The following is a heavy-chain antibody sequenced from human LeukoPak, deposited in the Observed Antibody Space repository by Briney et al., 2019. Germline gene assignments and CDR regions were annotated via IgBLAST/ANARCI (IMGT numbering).Heavy chain of an antibody. CDR1: GGSFSGYY. Sequence: SETLSLTCAVYGGSFSGYYWSWIRQPPGKGLEWIGEINHSGSTNYNPSLKSRVTISVDTSKNQFSLKLSSVTAADTAVYYCARALGYYYDSGGYYSDPPDYWGQGTLVTVSS. V-gene: IGHV4-34*01. CDR3: ARALGYYYDSGGYYSDPPDY. D-gene: IGHD3-22*01. J-gene: IGHJ4*02. CDR2: INHSGST.